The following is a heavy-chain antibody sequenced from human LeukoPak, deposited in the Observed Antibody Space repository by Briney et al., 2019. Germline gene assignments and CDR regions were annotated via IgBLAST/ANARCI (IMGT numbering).Heavy chain of an antibody. Sequence: SETLSLTCAIYGGSFSDYYWSWIRQPPGKGLEWIGEITLSGSTNYNPSLKSRVTMSVDTSTDQFSLRLISVTAADTAVYYCARTVSGDYYGMDVWGQGTTVTVSS. D-gene: IGHD1-26*01. CDR2: ITLSGST. J-gene: IGHJ6*02. CDR3: ARTVSGDYYGMDV. CDR1: GGSFSDYY. V-gene: IGHV4-34*01.